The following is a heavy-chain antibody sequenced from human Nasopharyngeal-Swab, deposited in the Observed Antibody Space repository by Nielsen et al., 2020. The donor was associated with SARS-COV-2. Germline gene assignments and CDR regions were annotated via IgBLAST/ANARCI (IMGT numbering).Heavy chain of an antibody. D-gene: IGHD3-22*01. CDR2: IYYSGST. V-gene: IGHV4-61*01. Sequence: SETLSLTCTVSGGSVGSGSYYWSWIRQPPGKGLEWIGYIYYSGSTNYNPSLKSRVTISVDTSKNQFSLKLSSVTAADTAVYYCARGRYEYYYDSSGYYSDCCYMDVWGKGTTVTVSS. CDR1: GGSVGSGSYY. J-gene: IGHJ6*03. CDR3: ARGRYEYYYDSSGYYSDCCYMDV.